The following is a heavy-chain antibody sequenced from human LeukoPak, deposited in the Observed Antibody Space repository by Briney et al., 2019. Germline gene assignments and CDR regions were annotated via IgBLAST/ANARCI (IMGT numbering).Heavy chain of an antibody. CDR2: IIPIFGTA. Sequence: SVKVSCKASGGTFSSYAILWVRQAPGQGREWMGGIIPIFGTANYAQKFQGRVTITADESTSAAYMELSSLRSEDTAVYYCASSVKVDTAMGDAFDIWGQGTMVTVSS. V-gene: IGHV1-69*13. CDR1: GGTFSSYA. D-gene: IGHD5-18*01. J-gene: IGHJ3*02. CDR3: ASSVKVDTAMGDAFDI.